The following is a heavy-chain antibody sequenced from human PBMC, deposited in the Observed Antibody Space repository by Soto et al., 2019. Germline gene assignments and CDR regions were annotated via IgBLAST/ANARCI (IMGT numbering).Heavy chain of an antibody. V-gene: IGHV4-59*01. CDR3: ASYGSGRYQRCDP. D-gene: IGHD3-10*01. Sequence: QVQLQESGPGLVKPSETLSLTCTVSGGSISSYYWSWIRLPPGKGLEWMGDIYYSGSTNTNPPLKSRVTTSVDTSTNQFSLKLSSVTAADTAVYYCASYGSGRYQRCDPWGQGTLVTVAS. CDR2: IYYSGST. J-gene: IGHJ5*02. CDR1: GGSISSYY.